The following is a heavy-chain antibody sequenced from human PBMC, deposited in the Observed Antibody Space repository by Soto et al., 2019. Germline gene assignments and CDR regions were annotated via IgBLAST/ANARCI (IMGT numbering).Heavy chain of an antibody. Sequence: GESLKISCKGSGYGFTSYWIGWVRQMPGKGLEWMGIIYPGDSDTRYSPSFQGQVTISADKSISTAYLQWSSLKASDTAMYYCARTAIAAAGTIDYWGQGTLVTVSS. CDR3: ARTAIAAAGTIDY. CDR1: GYGFTSYW. J-gene: IGHJ4*02. D-gene: IGHD6-13*01. CDR2: IYPGDSDT. V-gene: IGHV5-51*01.